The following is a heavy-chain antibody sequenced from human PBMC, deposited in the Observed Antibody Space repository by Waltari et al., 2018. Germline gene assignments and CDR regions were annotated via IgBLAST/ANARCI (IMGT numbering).Heavy chain of an antibody. CDR1: GGTFSSYA. D-gene: IGHD2-8*01. Sequence: VKVSCKASGGTFSSYAISWVRQAPGQGLEWMGGIIPIFGTANYAQKFQGRVTITADKSTSTAYMELSSLRSEDTAVYYCARDRGYCTNGVCYTGSDAFDIWGQGTMVTVSS. CDR2: IIPIFGTA. V-gene: IGHV1-69*06. J-gene: IGHJ3*02. CDR3: ARDRGYCTNGVCYTGSDAFDI.